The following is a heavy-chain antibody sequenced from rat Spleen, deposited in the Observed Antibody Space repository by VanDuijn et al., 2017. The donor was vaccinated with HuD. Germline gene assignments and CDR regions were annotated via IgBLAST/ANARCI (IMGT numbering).Heavy chain of an antibody. Sequence: EVQLVESGGGLVQPGRSMKLSCAASGFTFSNYYMAWVRQAPTKGLEWVASISTGGGGTYYRDSVKGRFTISRDNAKSTQYLQMDSLRPEDTATYYCTTDRDYYSSYIPRFAYWGQGTLVTVSS. CDR2: ISTGGGGT. D-gene: IGHD1-2*01. CDR1: GFTFSNYY. CDR3: TTDRDYYSSYIPRFAY. J-gene: IGHJ3*01. V-gene: IGHV5-27*01.